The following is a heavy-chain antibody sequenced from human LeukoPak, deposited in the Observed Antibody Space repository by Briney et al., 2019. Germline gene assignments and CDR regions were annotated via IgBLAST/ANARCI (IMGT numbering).Heavy chain of an antibody. CDR3: ARVGTMVRGVHFDY. CDR2: ISSSSRTI. V-gene: IGHV3-48*01. Sequence: GGSLRLYCAASGFTFSSYSMNWVRQAPGKGLEWVSYISSSSRTIYYADSVKGRFTSSRDNAKNSLYLQMNSLRAEDMAVYYCARVGTMVRGVHFDYWGQGTLVTVSS. CDR1: GFTFSSYS. J-gene: IGHJ4*02. D-gene: IGHD3-10*01.